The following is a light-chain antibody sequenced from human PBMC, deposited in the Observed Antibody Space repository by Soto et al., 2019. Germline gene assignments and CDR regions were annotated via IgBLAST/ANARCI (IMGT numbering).Light chain of an antibody. V-gene: IGKV4-1*01. CDR3: QQYYTSSIT. J-gene: IGKJ5*01. Sequence: DIVMTQSPDSLTVSLVERATIDCRSSQSVLYSSNNKNYLAWYQQKAGQSPKLLIYGASSRESGVPDRFSGSGSGTDFTLTITGLQAEDVAVYYCQQYYTSSITFGQGTRLEIK. CDR2: GAS. CDR1: QSVLYSSNNKNY.